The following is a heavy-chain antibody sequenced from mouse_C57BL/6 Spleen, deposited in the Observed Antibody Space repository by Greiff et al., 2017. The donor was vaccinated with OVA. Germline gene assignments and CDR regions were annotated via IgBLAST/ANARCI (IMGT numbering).Heavy chain of an antibody. CDR1: GYTFTSYW. J-gene: IGHJ3*01. D-gene: IGHD3-2*02. V-gene: IGHV1-69*01. CDR2: IDPSDSYT. CDR3: ARSPTAQATGFAY. Sequence: VQLQQPGAELVMPGASVKLSCKASGYTFTSYWMHWVKQRPGQGLEWIGEIDPSDSYTNYNQKFKGKSTLTVDKSSSTAYMQLSSLTSEDSAVYYCARSPTAQATGFAYWGQGTLVTVSA.